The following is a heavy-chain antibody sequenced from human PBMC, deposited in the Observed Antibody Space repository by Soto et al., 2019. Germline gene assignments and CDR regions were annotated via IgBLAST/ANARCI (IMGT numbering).Heavy chain of an antibody. V-gene: IGHV4-31*03. Sequence: SETLSLTCTVSGGSISSGGYYWSWIRQHPGKGLEWIGYIYYSGSTYYNPSLKSRVTISVDTSKNQLSLKLSSVTAADTAVYYCARAHIGGYCSSTSCYGAFDIWGQGTMVTVSS. CDR2: IYYSGST. J-gene: IGHJ3*02. CDR1: GGSISSGGYY. CDR3: ARAHIGGYCSSTSCYGAFDI. D-gene: IGHD2-2*01.